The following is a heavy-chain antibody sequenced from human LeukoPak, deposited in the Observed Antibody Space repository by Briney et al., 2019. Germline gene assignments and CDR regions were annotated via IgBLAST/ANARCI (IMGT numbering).Heavy chain of an antibody. CDR3: ARGYSSSSSELAP. CDR2: IYFSGST. Sequence: SETLSLTCTVSGGSISSSSYYWGWIRQPPGKGLEWIGSIYFSGSTYYNPSLKSRVTISVDTSKNQFSLKLSSVTAADTAVYYCARGYSSSSSELAPWGQGTLVTVSS. D-gene: IGHD6-6*01. CDR1: GGSISSSSYY. J-gene: IGHJ5*02. V-gene: IGHV4-39*07.